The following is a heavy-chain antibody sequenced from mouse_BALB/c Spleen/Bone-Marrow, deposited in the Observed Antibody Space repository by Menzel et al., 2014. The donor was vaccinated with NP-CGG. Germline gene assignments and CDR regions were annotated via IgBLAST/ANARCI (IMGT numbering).Heavy chain of an antibody. Sequence: VQLQESGPGLVAPSQSLSITCTVSGFSLTSYGVHWVRQPPGKGLEWLGVIWAGGSTNYNSALMSRLSISKDNSKSQVFLKMNSLQTDDTAMYYCARAAYRYDVTWFAYWGQGTLVTVSA. V-gene: IGHV2-9*02. J-gene: IGHJ3*01. CDR2: IWAGGST. D-gene: IGHD2-14*01. CDR1: GFSLTSYG. CDR3: ARAAYRYDVTWFAY.